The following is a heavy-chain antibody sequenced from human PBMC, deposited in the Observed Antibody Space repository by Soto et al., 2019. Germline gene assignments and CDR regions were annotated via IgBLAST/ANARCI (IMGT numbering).Heavy chain of an antibody. V-gene: IGHV1-18*01. J-gene: IGHJ6*02. CDR3: ARVGVQLGYYYYGMDV. D-gene: IGHD1-1*01. Sequence: ASVKVSCKASGYTFTSYGISWVRQAPGQGLEWMGWISAYNGNTNYAQKLQGRVTMTTDTSTSTAYMELRSLRSDDTAVYYCARVGVQLGYYYYGMDVWGQGTKVTVSS. CDR2: ISAYNGNT. CDR1: GYTFTSYG.